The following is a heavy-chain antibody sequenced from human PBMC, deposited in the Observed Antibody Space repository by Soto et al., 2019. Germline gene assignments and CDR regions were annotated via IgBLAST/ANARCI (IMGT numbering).Heavy chain of an antibody. D-gene: IGHD5-18*01. Sequence: EVQLLESGGGLVQPGGSLRLSYAASGFTFSTYAMNWVRQAPGKGLDWVSTITASGGVTFYEDSVKGRFTISRDNSENTVYLQLLNLRVEDTALYFCARSKGGYSELFDYWGQGTLVTVSS. CDR1: GFTFSTYA. V-gene: IGHV3-23*01. CDR3: ARSKGGYSELFDY. J-gene: IGHJ4*02. CDR2: ITASGGVT.